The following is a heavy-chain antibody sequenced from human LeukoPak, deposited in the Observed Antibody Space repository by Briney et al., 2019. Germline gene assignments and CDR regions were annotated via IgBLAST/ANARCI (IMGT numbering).Heavy chain of an antibody. D-gene: IGHD2-2*01. CDR2: IYYSGST. CDR3: ARARRAGTRAIVVVPAAMSVWFDP. V-gene: IGHV4-59*01. J-gene: IGHJ5*02. Sequence: SETLSLTCTVSGGSISSYYWSWIRQPPGKGLEWIGYIYYSGSTNYNPSLKSPVTISVDTSKNQFSLKLSSVTAADTAVYYCARARRAGTRAIVVVPAAMSVWFDPWGQGTLVTVSS. CDR1: GGSISSYY.